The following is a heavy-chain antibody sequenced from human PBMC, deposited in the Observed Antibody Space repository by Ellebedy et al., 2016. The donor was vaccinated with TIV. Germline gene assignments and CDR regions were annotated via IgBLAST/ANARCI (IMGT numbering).Heavy chain of an antibody. CDR2: INWNGGST. J-gene: IGHJ6*03. CDR1: GFTFDDYG. CDR3: ARPDSEDNYMDV. V-gene: IGHV3-20*04. Sequence: GESLKISXAASGFTFDDYGMNWVRLSPGKGLEWVSNINWNGGSTVYADSVKGRYTISRDDSKNTLYLQMNSLRGEDTAVYYCARPDSEDNYMDVWGKGTAVTVSS.